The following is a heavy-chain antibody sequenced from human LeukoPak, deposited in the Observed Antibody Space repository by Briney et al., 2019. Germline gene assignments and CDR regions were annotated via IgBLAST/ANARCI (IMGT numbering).Heavy chain of an antibody. J-gene: IGHJ3*02. CDR3: ARDTPSTAARLDAFDI. Sequence: RTSETLSLTCTVSGGSISGYHWSWIRQPPGKGLEWIGDIYYSGTTNFNPSLKSRVTISVDTSKNHFSLNLTSVTAADTAVYYCARDTPSTAARLDAFDIWGQGTMVTVSS. V-gene: IGHV4-59*01. CDR2: IYYSGTT. D-gene: IGHD6-6*01. CDR1: GGSISGYH.